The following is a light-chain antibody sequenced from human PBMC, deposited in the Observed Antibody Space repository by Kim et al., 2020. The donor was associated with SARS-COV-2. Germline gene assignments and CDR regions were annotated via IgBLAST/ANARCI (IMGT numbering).Light chain of an antibody. Sequence: TIYYTWSSSHSGAGNPEPWYQQLPEAAPRLLSYRNFDRPSGVPSRFSGFQSGTSASLTSTGLRAEDEADYYCQSYDSSLRGSVVFGGGTQLAVL. J-gene: IGLJ2*01. V-gene: IGLV1-40*01. CDR1: SSHSGAGNP. CDR3: QSYDSSLRGSVV. CDR2: RNF.